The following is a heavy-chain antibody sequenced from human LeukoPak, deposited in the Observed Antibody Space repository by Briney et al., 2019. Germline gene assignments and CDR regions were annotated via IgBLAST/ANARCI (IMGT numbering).Heavy chain of an antibody. CDR2: ISGSGGST. CDR3: ARKWGIPSIAAAGMGVGAFDI. V-gene: IGHV3-23*01. J-gene: IGHJ3*02. CDR1: GFTFSSYA. Sequence: GGSLRLSCAASGFTFSSYAMSWVRQAPGKGLEWVSAISGSGGSTYYADSVKGRFTISRDNSKNTLYLQMNSLRAEDTAVYYCARKWGIPSIAAAGMGVGAFDIWGQGTMVTVSS. D-gene: IGHD6-13*01.